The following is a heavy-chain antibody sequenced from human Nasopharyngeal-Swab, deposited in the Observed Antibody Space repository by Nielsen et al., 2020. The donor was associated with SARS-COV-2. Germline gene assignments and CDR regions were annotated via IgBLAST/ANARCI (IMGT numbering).Heavy chain of an antibody. CDR3: ARDGEMAAFDI. V-gene: IGHV4-59*01. D-gene: IGHD5-24*01. J-gene: IGHJ3*02. Sequence: IRQPPGKGLEWIGYIYYSGSTNYNPSLKSRVTISVDTSKNQFSLKLSSVTAADTAVYYCARDGEMAAFDIWGQGTMVTVSS. CDR2: IYYSGST.